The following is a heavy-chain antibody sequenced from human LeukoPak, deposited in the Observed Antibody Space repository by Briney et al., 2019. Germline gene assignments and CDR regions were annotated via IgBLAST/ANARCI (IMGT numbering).Heavy chain of an antibody. CDR3: ATAYCGGDCYKVDY. J-gene: IGHJ4*02. Sequence: GGSLRLSCTTSGFTFSSYGMSWVRQAPGKGLEWVAGISGSGGTSYYADSVKGRFTISRDNSKNTLYLQMNSLRAEDTAVYYCATAYCGGDCYKVDYWGQGTLVTVSS. D-gene: IGHD2-21*02. CDR2: ISGSGGTS. V-gene: IGHV3-23*01. CDR1: GFTFSSYG.